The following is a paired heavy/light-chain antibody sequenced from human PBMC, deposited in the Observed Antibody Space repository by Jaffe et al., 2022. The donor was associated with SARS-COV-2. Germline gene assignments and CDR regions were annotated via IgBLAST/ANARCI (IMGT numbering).Light chain of an antibody. CDR2: WAS. J-gene: IGKJ2*01. CDR3: QQYYSLPYT. CDR1: QNILYNSNNKNY. V-gene: IGKV4-1*01. Sequence: DIVMTQSPDSLAVSLGERTTINCKSSQNILYNSNNKNYLAWYQQKPGQPPRLLIYWASTRESGVPDRFSGSGSGTDFTLTISSLQAEDVAVYYCQQYYSLPYTFGQGTKLEI.
Heavy chain of an antibody. Sequence: QVHLVESGGDVVQPGTSLRLSCAASGFIFSNYDLYWVRQAPGEGLEWLTFLWSDGSNSYLRDSVKGRFTVSRDNSKNTMYLQMNSLRAEDTAVYYCARGGTSGSHHYFGNWGQGTLVTVSS. CDR1: GFIFSNYD. CDR2: LWSDGSNS. V-gene: IGHV3-33*01. CDR3: ARGGTSGSHHYFGN. J-gene: IGHJ4*02. D-gene: IGHD2-15*01.